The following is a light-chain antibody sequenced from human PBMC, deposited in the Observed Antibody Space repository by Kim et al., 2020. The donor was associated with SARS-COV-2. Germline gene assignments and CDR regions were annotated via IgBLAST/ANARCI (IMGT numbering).Light chain of an antibody. CDR3: SSYTSTDTWM. CDR1: SSDIGGYNY. V-gene: IGLV2-14*01. CDR2: DVT. Sequence: QSALTQPASVSGSPGQSITISCTGTSSDIGGYNYVSWYQQDPGKAPKLMIYDVTKRPSGVSNRFSGSKSGITASLTISGLQAEDEADYYCSSYTSTDTWMFGRGTQLTVL. J-gene: IGLJ3*02.